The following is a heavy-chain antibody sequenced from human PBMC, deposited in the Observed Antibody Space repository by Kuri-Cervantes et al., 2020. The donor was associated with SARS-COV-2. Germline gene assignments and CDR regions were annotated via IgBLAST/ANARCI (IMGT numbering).Heavy chain of an antibody. V-gene: IGHV3-11*04. CDR1: GFTFSDYY. CDR2: ISSSGSTI. Sequence: GGSLRLSCAASGFTFSDYYMSWIRQAPGKGLEWVSYISSSGSTIYYADSVKGRFTISRDNYRNTLSLQMNGLTAEDTGIYYCVRVVPLAGSRGHFDSWGQGTAVTVSS. D-gene: IGHD6-19*01. J-gene: IGHJ4*02. CDR3: VRVVPLAGSRGHFDS.